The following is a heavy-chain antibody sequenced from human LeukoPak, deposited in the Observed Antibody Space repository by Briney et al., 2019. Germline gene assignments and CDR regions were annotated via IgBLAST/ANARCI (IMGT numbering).Heavy chain of an antibody. V-gene: IGHV3-7*01. D-gene: IGHD3-22*01. Sequence: HPGGSLRLSCAASGFTFSSYWMSWVRQAPGKGVEWVANIKQDGSEKYYVDSVKGRFTISRDNAKNSLYLQMNSLRAEDTAVYYCARDTYYYDSSGYPPLYYYYYYMDVWGKGTTVTVSS. CDR1: GFTFSSYW. CDR3: ARDTYYYDSSGYPPLYYYYYYMDV. J-gene: IGHJ6*03. CDR2: IKQDGSEK.